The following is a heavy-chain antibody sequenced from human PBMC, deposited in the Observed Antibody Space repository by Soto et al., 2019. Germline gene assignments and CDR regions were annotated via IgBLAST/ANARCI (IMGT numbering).Heavy chain of an antibody. D-gene: IGHD1-7*01. J-gene: IGHJ6*03. CDR3: ARDIWGTGTGYYMDV. Sequence: SETLSLTCTVSGGSISSGGYYWSWIRQHPGKGLEWIGYIYYSGSTYYNPSLKSRVTISVDTSKNQFSLKLSSVTAADTAVYYCARDIWGTGTGYYMDVWGKGTTVTISS. CDR1: GGSISSGGYY. CDR2: IYYSGST. V-gene: IGHV4-31*03.